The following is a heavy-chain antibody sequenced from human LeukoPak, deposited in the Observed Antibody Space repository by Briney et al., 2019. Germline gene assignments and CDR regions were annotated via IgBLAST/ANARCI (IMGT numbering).Heavy chain of an antibody. CDR1: GFPFSDFS. J-gene: IGHJ4*02. Sequence: GGSLRLSCATSGFPFSDFSMTWVRQAPGKGLEWISTTNSGGTATYYAESVKGRFTISRDNFKNALYLQMSSLRVEDTAIYYCAKQSYARSLGEGGPGTLVTVSS. CDR2: TNSGGTAT. V-gene: IGHV3-23*01. D-gene: IGHD3-10*02. CDR3: AKQSYARSLGE.